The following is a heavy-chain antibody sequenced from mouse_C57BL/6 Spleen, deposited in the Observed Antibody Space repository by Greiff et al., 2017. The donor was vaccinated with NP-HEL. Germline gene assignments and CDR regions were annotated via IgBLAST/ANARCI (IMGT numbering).Heavy chain of an antibody. D-gene: IGHD2-1*01. CDR3: AGYGNHWYFDG. CDR2: IYPSDSET. Sequence: QVQLQQPGAELVRPGSSVKLSCKASGYTFTSYWMDWVKQRPGQGLEWIGNIYPSDSETHYNQKFKDKATLTVDKSSSTAYMQLSSLTSEDSAVYYCAGYGNHWYFDGWGTGTTVTVSS. CDR1: GYTFTSYW. V-gene: IGHV1-61*01. J-gene: IGHJ1*03.